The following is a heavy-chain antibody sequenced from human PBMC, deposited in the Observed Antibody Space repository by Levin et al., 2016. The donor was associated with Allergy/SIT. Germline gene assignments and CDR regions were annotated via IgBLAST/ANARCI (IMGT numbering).Heavy chain of an antibody. CDR1: GLTLDYYY. J-gene: IGHJ6*02. Sequence: GESLKISCAVSGLTLDYYYLSWVRQAPGKGLEYVAHMRQDGNEKHYGNSAKGRFTISRDDPKNTVYLHMDSLRVEDTAVYYCARDGQQLAPYALDVWGQGTTVTVSS. CDR2: MRQDGNEK. CDR3: ARDGQQLAPYALDV. V-gene: IGHV3-7*01. D-gene: IGHD6-6*01.